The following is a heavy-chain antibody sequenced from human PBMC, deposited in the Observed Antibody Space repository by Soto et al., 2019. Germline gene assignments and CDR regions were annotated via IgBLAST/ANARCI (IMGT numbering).Heavy chain of an antibody. CDR1: GGTFSSYS. V-gene: IGHV1-69*01. CDR3: ARDCSGGSCYALDYYYYGMDV. CDR2: IIPIFGTA. J-gene: IGHJ6*02. Sequence: ASVKVSCKASGGTFSSYSISWVLQAPGQGLEWMGGIIPIFGTANYAQKFQGRVTITADESTSTAYMELSSLRSEDTAVYYCARDCSGGSCYALDYYYYGMDVWGQGTTVTVSS. D-gene: IGHD2-15*01.